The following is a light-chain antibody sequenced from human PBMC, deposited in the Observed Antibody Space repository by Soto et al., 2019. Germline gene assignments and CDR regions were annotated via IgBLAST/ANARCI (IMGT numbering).Light chain of an antibody. V-gene: IGKV1-5*01. Sequence: DIQMTQSPSTLSASVGDRVTITCRASQSISTWLAWYQQKPGKAPKVLIYDASSLESGVPSRFSGSGSGTEFTLTISSLQPNDFATYYYQQYNNDSPGTFGQGTKVEIK. CDR2: DAS. CDR3: QQYNNDSPGT. CDR1: QSISTW. J-gene: IGKJ1*01.